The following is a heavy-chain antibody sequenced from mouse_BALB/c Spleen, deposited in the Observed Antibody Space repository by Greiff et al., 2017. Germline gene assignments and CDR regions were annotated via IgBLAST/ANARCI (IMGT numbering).Heavy chain of an antibody. CDR3: ASVTGFAY. V-gene: IGHV5-9-3*01. J-gene: IGHJ3*01. Sequence: EVKLVESGGGLVKPGGSLKLSCAASGFTFSSYAMSWVRQTPEKRLEWVATISSGGSYTYYPDSVKGRFTISRDNAKNTLYLQMSSLRSEDTAMYYCASVTGFAYWGQGTLVTVSA. D-gene: IGHD2-12*01. CDR2: ISSGGSYT. CDR1: GFTFSSYA.